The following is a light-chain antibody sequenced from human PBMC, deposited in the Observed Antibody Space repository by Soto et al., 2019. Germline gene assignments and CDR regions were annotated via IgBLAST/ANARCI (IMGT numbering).Light chain of an antibody. CDR3: QQSYSTLSIT. V-gene: IGKV1-39*01. CDR2: AAS. J-gene: IGKJ5*01. CDR1: QSISSY. Sequence: DIQMTQSPSSLSASVGDRVTITCRASQSISSYLNWYQQKPGKAPKLLIYAASSLQSGVPSRFXGRGSGTDFTLTISSLQPEDFATYYCQQSYSTLSITFGQGTRLEIK.